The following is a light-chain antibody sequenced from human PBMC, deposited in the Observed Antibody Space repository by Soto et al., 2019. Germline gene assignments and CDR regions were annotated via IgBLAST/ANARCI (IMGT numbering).Light chain of an antibody. V-gene: IGKV1-8*01. Sequence: AIRMTQSPSSFSASTGDRVTITCRASQGISSYLAWYQQKPGKAPKLLIYAASTLQSGVQSRFSGSGSGTDCTLTTSCLQSEDSATYYCQQYYSYPPYTFGQGTKLEIK. CDR1: QGISSY. CDR2: AAS. J-gene: IGKJ2*01. CDR3: QQYYSYPPYT.